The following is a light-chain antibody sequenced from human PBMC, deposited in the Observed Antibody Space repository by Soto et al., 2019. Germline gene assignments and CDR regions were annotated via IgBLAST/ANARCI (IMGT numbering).Light chain of an antibody. V-gene: IGKV1-13*02. Sequence: IHVTQSPSSLSASVGYRVTITCRASQGTRNDLGWYQQKPGKAPKLLIYDASSLESGVPSRFSGSGSGTEFTLTISSLKPDDFATYYCQQYNSYWTFGQGTKVDIK. CDR3: QQYNSYWT. CDR2: DAS. CDR1: QGTRND. J-gene: IGKJ1*01.